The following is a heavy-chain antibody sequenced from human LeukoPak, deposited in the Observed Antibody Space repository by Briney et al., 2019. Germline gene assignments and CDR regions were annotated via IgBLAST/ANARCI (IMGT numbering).Heavy chain of an antibody. D-gene: IGHD3-10*01. Sequence: ASVKVSCKASGHTFTSYGISWVRQAPGQGLEWMGWISAYNGNTNYAQKLQGRVTMTTDTSTSTAYMELRSLRSDDTAVYYCARHAPYYYGSGSYSHSDYWGQGTLVTVSS. J-gene: IGHJ4*02. CDR2: ISAYNGNT. CDR1: GHTFTSYG. V-gene: IGHV1-18*01. CDR3: ARHAPYYYGSGSYSHSDY.